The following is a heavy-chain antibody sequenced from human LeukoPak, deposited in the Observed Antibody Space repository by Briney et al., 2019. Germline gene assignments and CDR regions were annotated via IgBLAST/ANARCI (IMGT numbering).Heavy chain of an antibody. CDR2: IYYSGST. CDR3: ARHCRSTSCYYYFDY. Sequence: SETLSLTCTVSGGSISSSSYYWGWIRQPPGKGLEWIGSIYYSGSTYYNPSLKSRVTISVDTSKNQFSLKLSSVTAADTAVYYCARHCRSTSCYYYFDYWGQGTLVTVSS. J-gene: IGHJ4*02. CDR1: GGSISSSSYY. V-gene: IGHV4-39*01. D-gene: IGHD2-2*01.